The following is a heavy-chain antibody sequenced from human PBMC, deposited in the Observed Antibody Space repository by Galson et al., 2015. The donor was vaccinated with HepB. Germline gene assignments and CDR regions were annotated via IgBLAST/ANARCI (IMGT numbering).Heavy chain of an antibody. Sequence: SVKVSCKASGYTFTSYYMHWVRQAPGQGLEWMGIINPSGGSTSYAQKFQGKVTMTRDTSTSTVYMELSSLRSEDTAVYYCASYDYIWGSYRNDAFDIWGQGTMVTVSS. CDR3: ASYDYIWGSYRNDAFDI. V-gene: IGHV1-46*03. J-gene: IGHJ3*02. CDR2: INPSGGST. CDR1: GYTFTSYY. D-gene: IGHD3-16*02.